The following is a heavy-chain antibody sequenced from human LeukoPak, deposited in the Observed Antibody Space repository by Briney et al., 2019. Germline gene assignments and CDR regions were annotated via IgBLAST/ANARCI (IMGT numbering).Heavy chain of an antibody. CDR1: GFAFSTYG. J-gene: IGHJ3*02. D-gene: IGHD2-15*01. V-gene: IGHV3-30*02. Sequence: PGGSLRLSCAASGFAFSTYGMHWVRQAPGKGLEWVAFIRHVGSNEYYADSVKGRFTISRDNSKNTLYLQMNSLRAEDTAVYYCATRGVAYAFDIWGQGTMVTVSS. CDR2: IRHVGSNE. CDR3: ATRGVAYAFDI.